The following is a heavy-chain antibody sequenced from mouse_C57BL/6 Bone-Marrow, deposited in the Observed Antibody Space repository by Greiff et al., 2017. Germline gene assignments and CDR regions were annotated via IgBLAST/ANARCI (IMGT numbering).Heavy chain of an antibody. CDR2: IYPGDGDT. V-gene: IGHV1-82*01. Sequence: QVQLQQSGPELVKPGASVKISCKASGYAFSSSCMNWVKQRPGKGLEWIGRIYPGDGDTNYNGKFKGKATLTADKSSSTAYMQLSSLTSEDAAVXFCVITTGVASDYWGQGTTLTVSS. CDR3: VITTGVASDY. D-gene: IGHD1-1*01. CDR1: GYAFSSSC. J-gene: IGHJ2*01.